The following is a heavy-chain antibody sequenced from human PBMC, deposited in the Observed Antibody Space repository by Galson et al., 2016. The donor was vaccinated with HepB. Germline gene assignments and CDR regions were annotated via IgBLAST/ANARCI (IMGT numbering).Heavy chain of an antibody. Sequence: TLSLTCAVSGGSVNNDHYYWSWVRKLPDKGLEWIGFIYYRRTTYYNPSLKSRLTISLGTSEHQFSLRLTSVTAADTAVYYCAREGSSSGWYYFDSWGQGILVTVSS. CDR2: IYYRRTT. D-gene: IGHD6-19*01. CDR1: GGSVNNDHYY. CDR3: AREGSSSGWYYFDS. V-gene: IGHV4-31*11. J-gene: IGHJ4*02.